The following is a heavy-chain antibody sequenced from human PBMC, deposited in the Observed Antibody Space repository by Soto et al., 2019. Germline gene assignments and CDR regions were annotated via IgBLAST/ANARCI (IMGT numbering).Heavy chain of an antibody. V-gene: IGHV1-69*08. D-gene: IGHD2-2*01. CDR1: GGTFSSYT. CDR3: ARDRCSSTSCYGSDP. J-gene: IGHJ5*02. Sequence: QVQLVQSGAEVKKPGSSVKVSCKASGGTFSSYTISWVRQAPGQGLEWMGRIIPILGIANYAQKFQGRVTITADKSTSTAYMELSSLRSEDTAVYYCARDRCSSTSCYGSDPWGQGTLVTVSS. CDR2: IIPILGIA.